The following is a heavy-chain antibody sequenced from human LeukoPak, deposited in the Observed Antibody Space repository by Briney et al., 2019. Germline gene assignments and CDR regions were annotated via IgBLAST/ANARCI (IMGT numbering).Heavy chain of an antibody. V-gene: IGHV3-7*01. Sequence: PGGSLRLSCAASGFTFSSYWMSWVRQAPGKGLEWVANIKQDGSNKYYADSVKGRFTISRDNSKNTLYLQMNSLRAEDTAVYYCAKISLYYYDSSGYSFDYWGQGTLVTVSS. CDR1: GFTFSSYW. CDR3: AKISLYYYDSSGYSFDY. CDR2: IKQDGSNK. D-gene: IGHD3-22*01. J-gene: IGHJ4*02.